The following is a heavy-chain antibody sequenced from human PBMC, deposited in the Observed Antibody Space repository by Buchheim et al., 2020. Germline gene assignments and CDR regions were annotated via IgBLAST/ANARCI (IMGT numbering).Heavy chain of an antibody. Sequence: EVQLLESGGGFVQPGGSLRLSCAVSGFTFGDYGMSWVRQIPGEGLEWVSHVNWDGTTTTYADSVKGRFIISRDNTNNSLYLQMNSLRAEDTAFYRCARDREGNWFDPWGQGTL. J-gene: IGHJ5*02. V-gene: IGHV3-20*01. CDR1: GFTFGDYG. CDR3: ARDREGNWFDP. CDR2: VNWDGTTT.